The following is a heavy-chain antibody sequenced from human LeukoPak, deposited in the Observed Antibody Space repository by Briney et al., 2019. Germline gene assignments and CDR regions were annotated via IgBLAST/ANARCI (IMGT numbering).Heavy chain of an antibody. CDR3: ARGPVVPAAKGSSWFDP. CDR1: GYTFTSYD. Sequence: ASVKVSCKASGYTFTSYDINWVRQAPGQGLEWMGWMNPNSGNTGYAQKFQGRVTMTRNTSISTAYMELSSLRSEDTAVYYCARGPVVPAAKGSSWFDPWGQGTLVTVCS. V-gene: IGHV1-8*01. J-gene: IGHJ5*02. CDR2: MNPNSGNT. D-gene: IGHD2-2*01.